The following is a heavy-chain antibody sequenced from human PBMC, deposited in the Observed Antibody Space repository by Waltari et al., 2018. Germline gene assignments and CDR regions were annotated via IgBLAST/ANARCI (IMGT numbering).Heavy chain of an antibody. CDR1: GDSVPSNSAA. D-gene: IGHD3-3*01. V-gene: IGHV6-1*01. CDR3: ARQSLHRDFWIGYYSGMLDY. Sequence: QVQLQQSGPGLVKPSQTLSLTCAISGDSVPSNSAAWNWIRQSPSRGLEWLGRTDYKSKGYKEYAVSGQSRITINPDTAKNQFSLQLNSVTPEDTAVYYCARQSLHRDFWIGYYSGMLDYWGRGTLVTVSS. CDR2: TDYKSKGYK. J-gene: IGHJ4*02.